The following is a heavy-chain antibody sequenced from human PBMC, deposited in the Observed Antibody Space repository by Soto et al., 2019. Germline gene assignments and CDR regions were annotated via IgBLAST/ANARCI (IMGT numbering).Heavy chain of an antibody. CDR1: GFTLGTYW. CDR3: ARDVSPGSSSLYLDAFDI. CDR2: IKQDESKK. Sequence: EVQLEESGGGLVQPGGSLRLSCAASGFTLGTYWMTWVGQAPGKGREWVANIKQDESKKSYLDSVRGRFTISRDNARNSLYLQMNSLRVEDTGLYYCARDVSPGSSSLYLDAFDIWGQGTMVIVSS. V-gene: IGHV3-7*05. D-gene: IGHD3-10*01. J-gene: IGHJ3*02.